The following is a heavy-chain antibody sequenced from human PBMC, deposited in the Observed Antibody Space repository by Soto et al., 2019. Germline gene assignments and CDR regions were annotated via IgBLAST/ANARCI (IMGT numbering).Heavy chain of an antibody. CDR3: ARDTDFWSGYYSYGMDV. J-gene: IGHJ6*02. Sequence: QVQLVESGGGVVQPGRSLRLSCAASGFTFSSYAMHWVRQAPGKGLEWVAVISYDGSNKYYADSVKGRFTISRDNSKNTLYLQMNSLRAEDTAVYYCARDTDFWSGYYSYGMDVWGQGTTVTVSS. CDR2: ISYDGSNK. CDR1: GFTFSSYA. D-gene: IGHD3-3*01. V-gene: IGHV3-30-3*01.